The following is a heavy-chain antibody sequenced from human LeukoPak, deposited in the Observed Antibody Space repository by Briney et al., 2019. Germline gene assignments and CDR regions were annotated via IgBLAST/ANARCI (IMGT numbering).Heavy chain of an antibody. J-gene: IGHJ4*02. CDR2: INHSGSS. V-gene: IGHV4-34*01. CDR3: AREGYCSGTSCYNFNY. Sequence: KPSETLSPTCTVSGGSISNYYWSWIRQPPGKGLEWIGEINHSGSSNYNPSLKSRVTISLDTSKNQFSLNLSSVTAADTAVYYCAREGYCSGTSCYNFNYWGQGTLVTVSS. CDR1: GGSISNYY. D-gene: IGHD2-2*02.